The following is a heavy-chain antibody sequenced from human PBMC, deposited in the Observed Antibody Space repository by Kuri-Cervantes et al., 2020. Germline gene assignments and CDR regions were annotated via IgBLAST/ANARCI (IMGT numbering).Heavy chain of an antibody. V-gene: IGHV5-51*01. J-gene: IGHJ4*02. CDR1: GYSFTSYW. CDR2: IYPGDSDT. CDR3: ARHNDYGDYVPDY. Sequence: KVSCKGSGYSFTSYWIGWVRQMPGKGLEWMGIIYPGDSDTRYSPSFQGQVTISADKSISTAYLQWSSLKASDTAMYYCARHNDYGDYVPDYWGQGTLVTVSS. D-gene: IGHD4-17*01.